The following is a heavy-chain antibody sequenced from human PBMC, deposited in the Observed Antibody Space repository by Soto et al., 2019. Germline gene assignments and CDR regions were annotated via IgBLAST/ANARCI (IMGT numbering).Heavy chain of an antibody. CDR1: GGSFSGYY. CDR3: ARLIGNSWLDY. CDR2: INHSGST. Sequence: ETLSLTCAVYGGSFSGYYWTWIRQPPGTGLEWIGEINHSGSTNYNPSLKSRVTISVDTSKNQFSLKLTSVTAADTAVYYCARLIGNSWLDYWGQGTLVTVSS. V-gene: IGHV4-34*01. J-gene: IGHJ4*02. D-gene: IGHD2-15*01.